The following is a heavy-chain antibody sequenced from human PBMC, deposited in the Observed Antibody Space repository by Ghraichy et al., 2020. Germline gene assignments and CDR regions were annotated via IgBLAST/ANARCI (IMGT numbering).Heavy chain of an antibody. D-gene: IGHD3-9*01. CDR1: GFTFSSYS. Sequence: LSLTCAASGFTFSSYSMNWVRQAPGKGLEWVSSISSSSSYIYYADSVKGRFTISRDNAKNSLYLQMNSLRAEDTAVYYCARDFNDILTGYTYGMDVWGQGTTVTVSS. J-gene: IGHJ6*02. CDR3: ARDFNDILTGYTYGMDV. V-gene: IGHV3-21*01. CDR2: ISSSSSYI.